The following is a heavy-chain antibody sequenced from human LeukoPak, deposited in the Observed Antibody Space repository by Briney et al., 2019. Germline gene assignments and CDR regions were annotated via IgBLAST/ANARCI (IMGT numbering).Heavy chain of an antibody. CDR3: ARDLINSSFDY. Sequence: GGSLRLSCAASGFTVSSNYMSWVRQAPGKGLEWVSVIYSGGSTYYADSVKGRFTISRDNSKNTLYLQMSSLRAEDTAVYYCARDLINSSFDYWGQGTLVTVSS. D-gene: IGHD6-13*01. CDR2: IYSGGST. J-gene: IGHJ4*02. V-gene: IGHV3-66*01. CDR1: GFTVSSNY.